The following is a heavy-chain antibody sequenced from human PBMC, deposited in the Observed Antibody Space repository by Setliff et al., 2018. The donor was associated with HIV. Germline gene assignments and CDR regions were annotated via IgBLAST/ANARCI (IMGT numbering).Heavy chain of an antibody. Sequence: GGSLRLSCTVSGFSFDDYAVHWVRQPPGKGLEWVSGITWNSGSIGYADSVKGRFTISRDNAKNSLYLQMNSLRAEDTALYYCAKEKRGGSGISLDYWGQGTLVTVSS. CDR1: GFSFDDYA. CDR2: ITWNSGSI. D-gene: IGHD3-10*01. CDR3: AKEKRGGSGISLDY. V-gene: IGHV3-9*01. J-gene: IGHJ4*02.